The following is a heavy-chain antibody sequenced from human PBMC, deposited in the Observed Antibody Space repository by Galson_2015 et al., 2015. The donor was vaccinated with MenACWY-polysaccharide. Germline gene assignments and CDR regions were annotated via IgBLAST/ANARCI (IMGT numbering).Heavy chain of an antibody. V-gene: IGHV3-9*01. J-gene: IGHJ3*02. CDR2: ISWNSGNI. Sequence: SLRLSCAASGFTFDDYAMHWVRQAPGKGLEWVSGISWNSGNIGYADSVKGRFTISRDNAKNSLYLQMNSLRAEDTALYYCAKAYIVVTTPSAFDIWGRGTMVTVSS. CDR1: GFTFDDYA. CDR3: AKAYIVVTTPSAFDI. D-gene: IGHD2-15*01.